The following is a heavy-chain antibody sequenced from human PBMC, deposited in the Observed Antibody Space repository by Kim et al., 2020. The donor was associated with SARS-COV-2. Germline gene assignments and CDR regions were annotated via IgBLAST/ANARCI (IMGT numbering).Heavy chain of an antibody. V-gene: IGHV4-4*02. D-gene: IGHD3-10*01. CDR3: ASYYYGSGSYYNLDGY. CDR2: IYHSGST. Sequence: SETLSLTCAVSGGSISSSNWWSWVRQPPGKGLEWIGEIYHSGSTNYNPSLKSRVTISVDKSKNQFSLKLSSVTAADTAVYYCASYYYGSGSYYNLDGYWGQGTLVTVSS. J-gene: IGHJ4*02. CDR1: GGSISSSNW.